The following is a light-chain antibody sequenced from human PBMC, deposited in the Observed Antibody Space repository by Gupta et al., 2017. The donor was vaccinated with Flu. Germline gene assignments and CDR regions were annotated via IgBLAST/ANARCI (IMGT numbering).Light chain of an antibody. CDR3: SSYRSSNTQV. V-gene: IGLV2-14*01. CDR1: SSDVGGYNY. Sequence: QSALTQPASVSGSPGQSITISCTGTSSDVGGYNYVSWYQQHPGKAPKLMIFEVSNRPSGVSNRFSGSKSGNTASLTISGLQAGDEVDYYCSSYRSSNTQVFGGGTKLTVL. J-gene: IGLJ3*02. CDR2: EVS.